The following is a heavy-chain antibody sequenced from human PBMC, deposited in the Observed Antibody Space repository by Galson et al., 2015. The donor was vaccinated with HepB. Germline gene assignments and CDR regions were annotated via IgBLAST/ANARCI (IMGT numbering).Heavy chain of an antibody. CDR1: GFTFSSYA. CDR2: ISGSGGST. J-gene: IGHJ4*02. D-gene: IGHD6-19*01. CDR3: AKALKGAVAGYPLWD. Sequence: SLRLSCAASGFTFSSYAMSWVRQAPGKGLEWVSAISGSGGSTYYADSVKGRFTISRDNSKNTLYLQMNSLRAEDTAVYYCAKALKGAVAGYPLWDWGQGTLVTVSS. V-gene: IGHV3-23*01.